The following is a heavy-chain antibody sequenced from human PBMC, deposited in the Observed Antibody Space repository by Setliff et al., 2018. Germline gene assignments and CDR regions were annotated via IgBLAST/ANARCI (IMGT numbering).Heavy chain of an antibody. Sequence: NPSETLSLTCTVSGGSISSSSYYWGWIRQPPGKGLGGIGSIYYSGSTYYNPSLKSRVTISVDTSKNQFSLKLSSVTAADTAVYYCARTLYDYDILTGPGYYFDYWGQGTLVTVSS. D-gene: IGHD3-9*01. CDR3: ARTLYDYDILTGPGYYFDY. CDR1: GGSISSSSYY. J-gene: IGHJ4*02. V-gene: IGHV4-39*07. CDR2: IYYSGST.